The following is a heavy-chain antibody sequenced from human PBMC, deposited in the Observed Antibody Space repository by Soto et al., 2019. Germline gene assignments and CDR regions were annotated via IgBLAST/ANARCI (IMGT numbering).Heavy chain of an antibody. V-gene: IGHV3-21*01. D-gene: IGHD2-8*01. CDR3: TLYDALVFDF. CDR2: ISNYDNT. Sequence: PGGSLRLSCAGSGFTVKTVNMNWGRQPPGKGLEWVSSISNYDNTAYADSVKGRFTVSRDNAKHSLFLQLNRLRAEATAVYYCTLYDALVFDFSGQGALVTVSS. CDR1: GFTVKTVN. J-gene: IGHJ4*02.